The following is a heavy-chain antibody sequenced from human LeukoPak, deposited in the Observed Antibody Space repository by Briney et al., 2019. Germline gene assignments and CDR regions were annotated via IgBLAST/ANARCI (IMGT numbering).Heavy chain of an antibody. D-gene: IGHD3-10*01. CDR2: INPNSGGT. CDR1: GYTFTSYT. Sequence: ASVKVSCKASGYTFTSYTMHWVRQAPGQRLEWMGWINPNSGGTNYAQKFQGRVTMTRDTSIGTAYMELSRLRSDDTAVYYCARDPVYYGSGNNWFDPWGQGTLVTVSS. J-gene: IGHJ5*02. V-gene: IGHV1-2*02. CDR3: ARDPVYYGSGNNWFDP.